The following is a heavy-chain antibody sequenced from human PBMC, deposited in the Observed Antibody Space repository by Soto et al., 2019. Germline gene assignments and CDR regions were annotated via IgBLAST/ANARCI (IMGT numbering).Heavy chain of an antibody. CDR1: GGSFSGYY. D-gene: IGHD2-2*01. Sequence: PSETLSLTCAVYGGSFSGYYWSWIRQPPGKGLEWIGEINHSGSTNYNPSLKSRVTISVDTSKNQFSLKLRSVTAADTAVYYCASGGDIVVVPAAMEYYYYGMDVWGQGTTVTVS. V-gene: IGHV4-34*01. CDR3: ASGGDIVVVPAAMEYYYYGMDV. CDR2: INHSGST. J-gene: IGHJ6*02.